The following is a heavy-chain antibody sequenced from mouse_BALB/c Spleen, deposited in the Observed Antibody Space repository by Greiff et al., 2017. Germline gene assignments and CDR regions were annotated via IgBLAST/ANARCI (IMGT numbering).Heavy chain of an antibody. CDR1: GFSLTSYG. Sequence: QVQLQQSGPGLVAPSQSLSITCTVSGFSLTSYGVHWVRQPPGKGLEWLGVIWAGGSTNYNSALMSRLSISKDNSKSQVFLKMNSLQTDDTAMYYCARDLERYYYAMDYWGQGTSVTVSS. V-gene: IGHV2-9*02. CDR3: ARDLERYYYAMDY. CDR2: IWAGGST. J-gene: IGHJ4*01.